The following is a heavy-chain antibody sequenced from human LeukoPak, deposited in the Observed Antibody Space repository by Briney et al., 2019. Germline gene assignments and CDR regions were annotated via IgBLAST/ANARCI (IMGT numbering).Heavy chain of an antibody. D-gene: IGHD6-13*01. J-gene: IGHJ5*02. CDR3: AKEDSSSWPNWFDP. V-gene: IGHV3-23*01. Sequence: GGTLRLSCAASGFSFSSHGMSWVRQAPGKGLEWVSAISGSGGSTYYADSVKGRFTISRDNSKNTLYLQMNSLRAEDTAVYYCAKEDSSSWPNWFDPWGQGTLVTVSS. CDR2: ISGSGGST. CDR1: GFSFSSHG.